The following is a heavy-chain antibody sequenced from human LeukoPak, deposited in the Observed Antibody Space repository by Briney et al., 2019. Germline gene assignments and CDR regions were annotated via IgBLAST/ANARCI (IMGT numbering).Heavy chain of an antibody. CDR1: GFTYAW. D-gene: IGHD3-3*01. Sequence: GGSLRLSCAASGFTYAWMSWVRQAPGKGLEWVGRIKSITDGGTTDYAAPVKGRFTISRDDSKNTLYLQMTSLKTEDTAVYYCTTVGTSGYYDFWSGYSDFDYWGQGTLVTVSS. CDR3: TTVGTSGYYDFWSGYSDFDY. V-gene: IGHV3-15*01. CDR2: IKSITDGGTT. J-gene: IGHJ4*02.